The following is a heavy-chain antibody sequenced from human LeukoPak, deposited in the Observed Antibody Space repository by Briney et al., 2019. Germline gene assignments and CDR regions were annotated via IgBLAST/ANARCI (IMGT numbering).Heavy chain of an antibody. CDR1: GYTFTSYY. D-gene: IGHD3-22*01. J-gene: IGHJ3*02. V-gene: IGHV1-46*01. Sequence: ASVKVSCKASGYTFTSYYMHWVRQAPGQGLEWMGIINPSGGITSYAQKFQGRVTMTRDTSTSTVYMELSSLRSEDTAVYYCARDPHGRGYYDSSGYYGGAFDIWGQGTMVTVSS. CDR3: ARDPHGRGYYDSSGYYGGAFDI. CDR2: INPSGGIT.